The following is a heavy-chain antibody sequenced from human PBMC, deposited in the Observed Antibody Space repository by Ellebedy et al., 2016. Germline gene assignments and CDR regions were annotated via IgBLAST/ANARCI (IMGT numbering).Heavy chain of an antibody. CDR2: ISSSGSTI. J-gene: IGHJ2*01. V-gene: IGHV3-11*01. CDR1: GGSFSGYY. Sequence: LSLXXAVYGGSFSGYYWSWIRQAPGKGLEWVSYISSSGSTIYYADSVKGRFTISRDNAKNSLYLQMNSLRAEDTAVYYCASTLYNWNYPYWYFDLWGRGTLVTVSS. CDR3: ASTLYNWNYPYWYFDL. D-gene: IGHD1-7*01.